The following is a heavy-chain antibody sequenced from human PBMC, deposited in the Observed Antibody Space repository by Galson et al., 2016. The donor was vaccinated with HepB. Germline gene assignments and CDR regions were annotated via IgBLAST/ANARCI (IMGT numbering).Heavy chain of an antibody. CDR1: GFIFGTYS. J-gene: IGHJ6*02. V-gene: IGHV3-48*02. Sequence: SLRLSCAASGFIFGTYSMNWIRQAPGKGLEWVSFIGSSSHTIHYADSVKGRFAISRDNAKNSLYLQVKSLRDDDTAVYYCARVPLRATYGDDTYYHYYGMDVWGQGTTVTVSS. D-gene: IGHD4-17*01. CDR2: IGSSSHTI. CDR3: ARVPLRATYGDDTYYHYYGMDV.